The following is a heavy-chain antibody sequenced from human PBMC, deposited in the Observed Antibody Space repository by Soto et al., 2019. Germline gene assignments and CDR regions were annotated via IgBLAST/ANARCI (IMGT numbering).Heavy chain of an antibody. Sequence: SETLSLTCTVSGGSISSYYWSWIRQPPGKGLEWIGYIYYSGSTNYNPSLKSRVTISVDTSKNQFSLKLSSVTAADTAVYYCARGGDPTTFDYWGQGTLVTVSS. D-gene: IGHD1-1*01. CDR3: ARGGDPTTFDY. J-gene: IGHJ4*02. V-gene: IGHV4-59*01. CDR2: IYYSGST. CDR1: GGSISSYY.